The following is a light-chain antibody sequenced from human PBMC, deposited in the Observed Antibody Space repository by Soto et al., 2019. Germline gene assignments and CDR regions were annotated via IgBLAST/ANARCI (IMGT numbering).Light chain of an antibody. CDR2: TAS. V-gene: IGKV1-39*01. Sequence: DIPMTQSPSSLSASVGDRVTITCRASQSITSYLNWYQQKPGKAPKLLIYTASSLQSGVRSRFSGSGSGTDFTLTISSLQPEDFATYYCQQCDSTPYTFGQGTKLEIK. CDR1: QSITSY. J-gene: IGKJ2*01. CDR3: QQCDSTPYT.